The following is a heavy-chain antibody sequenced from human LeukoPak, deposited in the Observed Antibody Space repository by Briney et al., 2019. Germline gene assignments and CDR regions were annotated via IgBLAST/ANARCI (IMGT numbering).Heavy chain of an antibody. J-gene: IGHJ4*02. D-gene: IGHD3-16*02. CDR3: ASTNYDYVWGSYRRFDN. CDR2: INSDGSST. Sequence: PGGSLRLSCAATGFTFRNYWMHWVRQAPGKGLVWVSRINSDGSSTRYADSVKGRFTISRDNAKNTLYLQMNSLRAEDTAVYYCASTNYDYVWGSYRRFDNWGQGTLVTVSS. V-gene: IGHV3-74*01. CDR1: GFTFRNYW.